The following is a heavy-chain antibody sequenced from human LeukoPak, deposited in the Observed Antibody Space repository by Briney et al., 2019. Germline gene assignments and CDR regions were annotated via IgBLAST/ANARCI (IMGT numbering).Heavy chain of an antibody. CDR3: ARDCSNHCSSTSCYGTYYFDY. CDR1: GGTFSSYA. D-gene: IGHD2-2*01. V-gene: IGHV1-69*13. J-gene: IGHJ4*02. CDR2: IIPIFGTA. Sequence: ASVKVSCKASGGTFSSYAISWVRQAPGQGLEWMGGIIPIFGTANYAQKFQGRVTITADESTSTAYMELSSLRSEDTAVYYCARDCSNHCSSTSCYGTYYFDYWGQGTLVTVSS.